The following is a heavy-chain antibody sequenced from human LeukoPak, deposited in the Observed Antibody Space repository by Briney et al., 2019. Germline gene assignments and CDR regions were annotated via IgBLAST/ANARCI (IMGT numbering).Heavy chain of an antibody. J-gene: IGHJ4*02. CDR3: ARDRYYDVWSGYYPPPRHLES. CDR1: GFTFISYW. V-gene: IGHV3-74*01. Sequence: GSLRLSCAASGFTFISYWMHWVRQAPGKGLVWVSRFNSYGSSTRYADSVKGRFTISRDNAKNSLYLQMDSLRAEDTAVYYCARDRYYDVWSGYYPPPRHLESWGQGTLVTVSS. CDR2: FNSYGSST. D-gene: IGHD3-3*01.